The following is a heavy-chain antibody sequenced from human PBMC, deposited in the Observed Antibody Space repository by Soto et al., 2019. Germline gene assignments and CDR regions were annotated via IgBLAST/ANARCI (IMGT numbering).Heavy chain of an antibody. CDR2: LNGDGSSS. J-gene: IGHJ4*02. CDR1: GFTFSSFW. D-gene: IGHD5-12*01. V-gene: IGHV3-74*01. Sequence: GGSLRLSCAASGFTFSSFWLHWVRQTPGKGLVWISRLNGDGSSSSYADSVTGRFTISRDTATNTLYLQMNSLRPEDTALYYCTRGASGYGNFDYWGRGTLVTVSS. CDR3: TRGASGYGNFDY.